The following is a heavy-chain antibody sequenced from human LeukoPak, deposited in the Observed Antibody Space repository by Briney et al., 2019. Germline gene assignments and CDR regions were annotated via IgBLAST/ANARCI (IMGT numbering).Heavy chain of an antibody. CDR1: GYTFTSYD. V-gene: IGHV1-8*03. Sequence: ASVKVSCKASGYTFTSYDINWVRQATGQGLEWMGWMNPNSGNTGYAQKFQGRVTITRNTSISTAYMELSSLRSEDTAVYYCARVVNDFWSGYYYFDYWGQGTLVTVSS. J-gene: IGHJ4*02. CDR2: MNPNSGNT. CDR3: ARVVNDFWSGYYYFDY. D-gene: IGHD3-3*01.